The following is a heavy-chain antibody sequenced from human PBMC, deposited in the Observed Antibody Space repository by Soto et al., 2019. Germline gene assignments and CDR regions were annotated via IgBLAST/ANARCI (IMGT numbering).Heavy chain of an antibody. V-gene: IGHV1-18*01. CDR1: GYTLTSYG. J-gene: IGHJ6*02. CDR3: ARAHLYCTNGVCYYYYGMDV. CDR2: ISAYNGNT. Sequence: ALVKVSCKPSGYTLTSYGISWVPQAPGQGIEWKGWISAYNGNTNYVQNLQGRVTMTTDTSTSTAYMELRSLRSDDTAVYYCARAHLYCTNGVCYYYYGMDVWG. D-gene: IGHD2-8*01.